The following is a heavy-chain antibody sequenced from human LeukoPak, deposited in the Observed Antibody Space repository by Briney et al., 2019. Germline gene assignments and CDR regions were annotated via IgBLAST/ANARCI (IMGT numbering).Heavy chain of an antibody. Sequence: ASVNVSFKASGYTFTIYGISWVRQAPGQGLEWMGWISAYNGNTNYAQKLQGRVTMTTDTSTSTAYMELRSLRSEDTAVYYCARTKVYGGNFDYWGQGTLVTVSS. V-gene: IGHV1-18*01. CDR3: ARTKVYGGNFDY. J-gene: IGHJ4*02. D-gene: IGHD4-23*01. CDR2: ISAYNGNT. CDR1: GYTFTIYG.